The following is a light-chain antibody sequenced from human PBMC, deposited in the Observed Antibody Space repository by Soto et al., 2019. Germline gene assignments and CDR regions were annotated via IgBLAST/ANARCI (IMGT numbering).Light chain of an antibody. CDR1: QTIRSS. V-gene: IGKV1-39*01. J-gene: IGKJ3*01. CDR3: QQSYSIPFT. CDR2: SAS. Sequence: DIKMTQSPSSLSASVGDRVTITCRTSQTIRSSLNWYQQKTGKAPKLLIYSASSLQSGVPSRFSGSGSGTDFTLTISGLQFEDFATYYCQQSYSIPFTFGPGTKVDIK.